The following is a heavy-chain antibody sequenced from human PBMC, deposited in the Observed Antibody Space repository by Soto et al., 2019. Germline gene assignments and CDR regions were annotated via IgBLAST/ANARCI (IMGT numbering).Heavy chain of an antibody. V-gene: IGHV3-23*01. D-gene: IGHD6-19*01. J-gene: IGHJ6*02. CDR3: AKEFRIAVAVPLGTPSDYYYYYGMDV. Sequence: PGGSLRLSCAASGFTFSGYWMHWVRQAPGKGLVWVSAISGSGGSTYYADSVKGRFTISRDNSKNTLYLQMNSLRAEDTAVYYCAKEFRIAVAVPLGTPSDYYYYYGMDVWGQGTTVTVSS. CDR1: GFTFSGYW. CDR2: ISGSGGST.